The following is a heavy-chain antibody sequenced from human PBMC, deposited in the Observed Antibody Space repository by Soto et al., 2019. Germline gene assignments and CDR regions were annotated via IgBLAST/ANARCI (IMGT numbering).Heavy chain of an antibody. V-gene: IGHV4-31*03. CDR2: IYYSGST. CDR1: GGASSGGGYY. D-gene: IGHD3-22*01. J-gene: IGHJ5*02. Sequence: SETLSLTGTVSGGASSGGGYYWSWIRQHPGKGLEWIGYIYYSGSTYYNPSLKSRVTISVDTSKNQFSLKLSSVTAADTAVYYCARAESSGLVAHWGQGTLVTVSS. CDR3: ARAESSGLVAH.